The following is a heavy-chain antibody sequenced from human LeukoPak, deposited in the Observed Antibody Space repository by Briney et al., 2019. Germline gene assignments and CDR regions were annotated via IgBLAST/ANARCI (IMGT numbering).Heavy chain of an antibody. V-gene: IGHV1-58*02. J-gene: IGHJ6*02. CDR1: GFTFTSSA. CDR2: IVVGSGNT. D-gene: IGHD6-6*01. CDR3: EAGTVAAPPGYYYYYYGMDV. Sequence: SVKVSCKASGFTFTSSAMQWVRQARGQRLEWIAWIVVGSGNTNYAQKVQERVTITRDMSTSTAYMELNSLRSEDTAVYYCEAGTVAAPPGYYYYYYGMDVWGQGTTVTVSS.